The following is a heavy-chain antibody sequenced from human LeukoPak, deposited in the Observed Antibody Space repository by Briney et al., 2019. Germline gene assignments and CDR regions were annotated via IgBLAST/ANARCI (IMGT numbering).Heavy chain of an antibody. CDR2: INHSGST. CDR1: GGSFSGYY. J-gene: IGHJ5*02. V-gene: IGHV4-34*01. CDR3: ARGRTIMVRGRNWFDP. Sequence: SETLSLTCAVYGGSFSGYYWSWIRQPPGKGLEWIGEINHSGSTNYNPSLKSRVTISVDTSKNQFSLKLSSVTAADMAVYYCARGRTIMVRGRNWFDPWGQGTLVTVSS. D-gene: IGHD3-10*01.